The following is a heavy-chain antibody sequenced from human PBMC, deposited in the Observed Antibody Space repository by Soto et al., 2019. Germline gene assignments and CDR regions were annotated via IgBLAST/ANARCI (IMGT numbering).Heavy chain of an antibody. CDR3: AKAVTMVRGPYGMDV. V-gene: IGHV3-23*01. Sequence: GGSLRLSCAASGFTFSSYAMSWVRQAPGKGLEWVSAISGSGGSTYYADSVKGRFTISRDNSKNTLYLQMNSLRAEDTAVYYCAKAVTMVRGPYGMDVWGQGTTVTVSS. CDR1: GFTFSSYA. CDR2: ISGSGGST. J-gene: IGHJ6*02. D-gene: IGHD3-10*01.